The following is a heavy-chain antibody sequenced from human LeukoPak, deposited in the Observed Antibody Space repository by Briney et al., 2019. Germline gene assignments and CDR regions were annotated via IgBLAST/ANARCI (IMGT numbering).Heavy chain of an antibody. Sequence: ASVKVSCKASGYTFTSYDINWVRQATGQGLEWMGWMNPNSGNTGYAQKFQGRVTMTRNTSISTAYMELSSLGSEDTAVYYCAREGIVVVPAADIPNYYYYYGMDVWGQGTTVTVSS. J-gene: IGHJ6*02. CDR1: GYTFTSYD. CDR2: MNPNSGNT. V-gene: IGHV1-8*01. D-gene: IGHD2-2*01. CDR3: AREGIVVVPAADIPNYYYYYGMDV.